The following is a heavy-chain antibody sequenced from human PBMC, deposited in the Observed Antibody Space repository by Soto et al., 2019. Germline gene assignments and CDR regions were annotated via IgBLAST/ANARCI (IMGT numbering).Heavy chain of an antibody. CDR3: ARSSGGSSWYPPDY. CDR2: VANDGSNH. Sequence: QVQLVESGGGVVQPGRSLRLSCAASGFTFSSYGMQWVRQSPGEGPEWVAIVANDGSNHYYAESVKGRFTISRDNSKTTVFLEMDSLRPEDTAVYYCARSSGGSSWYPPDYWGQGTLVTVSS. V-gene: IGHV3-30*03. CDR1: GFTFSSYG. D-gene: IGHD6-13*01. J-gene: IGHJ4*02.